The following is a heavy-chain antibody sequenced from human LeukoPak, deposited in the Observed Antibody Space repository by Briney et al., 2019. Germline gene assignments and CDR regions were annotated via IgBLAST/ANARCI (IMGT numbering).Heavy chain of an antibody. CDR2: IYHSGST. CDR3: ARAPPSYRYYYYYMDV. V-gene: IGHV4-38-2*01. J-gene: IGHJ6*03. D-gene: IGHD1-26*01. CDR1: GYSISSGYY. Sequence: PSETLSLTCAVSGYSISSGYYWGWIRQPPGKGLEWIGSIYHSGSTYYNPSLKSRVTISVDASKNQFSLKLSSVTAADTAVYYCARAPPSYRYYYYYMDVWGKGTTVTVSS.